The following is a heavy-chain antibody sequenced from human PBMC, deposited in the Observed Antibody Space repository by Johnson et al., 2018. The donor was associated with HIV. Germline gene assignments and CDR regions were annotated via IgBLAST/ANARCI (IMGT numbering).Heavy chain of an antibody. CDR3: AKVLATTEYSSSSWSDAFDI. D-gene: IGHD6-6*01. CDR2: ISYDGNNK. V-gene: IGHV3-30*04. Sequence: QVQLVESGGGVVQPGRSLRLSCAASGFTFSSYAMHWVRQAPGKGLEWVAVISYDGNNKYYADSVKGRFTISRDNSKNTLYLQMNSLRAEDTALYYCAKVLATTEYSSSSWSDAFDIWGQGTMVTVSS. J-gene: IGHJ3*02. CDR1: GFTFSSYA.